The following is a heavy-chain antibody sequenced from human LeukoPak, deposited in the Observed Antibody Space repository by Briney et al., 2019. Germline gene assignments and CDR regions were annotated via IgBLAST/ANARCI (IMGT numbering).Heavy chain of an antibody. V-gene: IGHV3-30-3*01. CDR2: ISYDGSNK. J-gene: IGHJ4*02. CDR3: ARGTEMALKVVTSGYFDY. D-gene: IGHD4-23*01. Sequence: GGSLRLSCAASGFTFSSYAMHWVRQAPGKGLEWVAVISYDGSNKYYADSVKGRFTISRDNSKNTLYLQMNSLRAEDTAVYYCARGTEMALKVVTSGYFDYWGQGTLVTVSS. CDR1: GFTFSSYA.